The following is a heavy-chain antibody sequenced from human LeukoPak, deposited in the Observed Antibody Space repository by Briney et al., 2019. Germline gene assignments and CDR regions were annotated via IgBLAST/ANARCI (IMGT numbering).Heavy chain of an antibody. Sequence: RASVKVSCKASGYTFTNYAMNWVRQAPGQGLEWMGWISAYNGNTELAQKFQGRVTLATDASTSTAYVELRSLTSDDTAVYFCARGGSRSRRGDYAFDIWGQGTMVTVSS. J-gene: IGHJ3*02. D-gene: IGHD3-10*01. CDR1: GYTFTNYA. V-gene: IGHV1-18*01. CDR3: ARGGSRSRRGDYAFDI. CDR2: ISAYNGNT.